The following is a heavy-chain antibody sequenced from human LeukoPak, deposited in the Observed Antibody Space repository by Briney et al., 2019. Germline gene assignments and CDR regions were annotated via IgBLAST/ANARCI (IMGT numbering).Heavy chain of an antibody. D-gene: IGHD4-11*01. J-gene: IGHJ4*02. CDR2: IYHSGST. V-gene: IGHV4-38-2*01. CDR3: ARRYSNYFFDY. CDR1: AYSITSGYY. Sequence: SETLSLTCGVSAYSITSGYYWAWIRQPPGKGLEWIGNIYHSGSTYYNPSLKSRVTISVDTSKNQFSLKLSSVTAADTAVYYCARRYSNYFFDYWRQGTLVTVSS.